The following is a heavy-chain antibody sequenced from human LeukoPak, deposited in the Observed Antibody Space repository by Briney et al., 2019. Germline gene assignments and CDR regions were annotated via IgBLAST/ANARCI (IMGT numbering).Heavy chain of an antibody. CDR3: ATESKGSSAYSFDY. J-gene: IGHJ4*02. Sequence: GASVKVSCKASGYTFTGYYMHWVRQAPGQGLEWMGRINPNSGGTNYAQKFQGRVTITADTSTDTAYMELSSLRSEDTAVYYCATESKGSSAYSFDYWGQGTLVTVSS. CDR2: INPNSGGT. CDR1: GYTFTGYY. D-gene: IGHD6-6*01. V-gene: IGHV1-2*06.